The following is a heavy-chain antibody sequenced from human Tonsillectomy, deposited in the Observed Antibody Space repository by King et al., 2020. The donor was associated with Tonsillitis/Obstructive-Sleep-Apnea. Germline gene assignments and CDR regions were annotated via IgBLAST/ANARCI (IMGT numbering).Heavy chain of an antibody. V-gene: IGHV3-7*02. Sequence: VQLVESGGGLVQPGGSLRLSCAASGFPFSGYWRSWVRQAPGTGLQWVAMIKPDGSEKYYVDSVKGRFTISRDNAKNELYLQMSSLRAEDTAVYYCAILSGSTRYFDYWGQGTLATDSS. D-gene: IGHD1-7*01. CDR1: GFPFSGYW. CDR3: AILSGSTRYFDY. CDR2: IKPDGSEK. J-gene: IGHJ4*02.